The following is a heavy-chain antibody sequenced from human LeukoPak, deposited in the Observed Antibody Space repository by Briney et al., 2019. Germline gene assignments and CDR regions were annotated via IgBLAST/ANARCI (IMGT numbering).Heavy chain of an antibody. CDR2: IYYSGST. J-gene: IGHJ4*02. V-gene: IGHV4-39*01. CDR3: AGISSGWYLY. D-gene: IGHD6-19*01. Sequence: SETLSLTCTVSGGSISSSSYYWGWIRQPPGKGLEWIGGIYYSGSTYYNPSLKSRVTISVDTSKNQFSLKLSSVTAADTAVYYCAGISSGWYLYWGQGTLVTVSS. CDR1: GGSISSSSYY.